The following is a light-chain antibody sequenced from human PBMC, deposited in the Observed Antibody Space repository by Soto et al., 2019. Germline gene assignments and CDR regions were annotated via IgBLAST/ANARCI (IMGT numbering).Light chain of an antibody. CDR1: QTISND. CDR3: QQNNKWPPFT. Sequence: EVVMTQSPATVSVSPGEGVTLSCRASQTISNDLAWYQQKPGQAPRLLIYGASTRATGVPARFSGGASGTEFTLTISSLQSEDFALYCCQQNNKWPPFTFGGGTKVEIK. V-gene: IGKV3-15*01. J-gene: IGKJ4*01. CDR2: GAS.